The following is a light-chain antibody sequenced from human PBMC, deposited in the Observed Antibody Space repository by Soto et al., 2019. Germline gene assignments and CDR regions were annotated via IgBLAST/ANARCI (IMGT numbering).Light chain of an antibody. V-gene: IGKV3-20*01. CDR3: QQYGSSPPIT. CDR1: QSISSSY. CDR2: GAS. Sequence: EIVLPQSPGTLSLSPGERATLSCRASQSISSSYLAWYQQKPGQAPRLLIYGASNRATGIPDRFSGSGSGTDFTLTISRLEPEDFAVYYCQQYGSSPPITFGQGTRLEIK. J-gene: IGKJ5*01.